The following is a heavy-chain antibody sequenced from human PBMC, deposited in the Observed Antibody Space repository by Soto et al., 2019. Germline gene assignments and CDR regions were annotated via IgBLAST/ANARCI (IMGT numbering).Heavy chain of an antibody. J-gene: IGHJ5*02. CDR3: ATSLWFGTPVEL. CDR1: GGYFNDNY. V-gene: IGHV4-34*01. Sequence: QVQLQQWGAGLLKPSETLSLSCAVYGGYFNDNYYTWFRQPPGKGLEWIGEISRSGTTKYIPSLKSRASISFDTSKTQVSLKVTSVTAAYTAVYYCATSLWFGTPVELWGQGALVTVSS. D-gene: IGHD3-10*01. CDR2: ISRSGTT.